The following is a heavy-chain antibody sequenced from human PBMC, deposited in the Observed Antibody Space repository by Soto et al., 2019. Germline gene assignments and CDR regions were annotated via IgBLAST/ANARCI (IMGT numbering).Heavy chain of an antibody. Sequence: SETLSLTCTVSGGSISSYYWSWIRQPPGKGLEWIGYIYYSGSTNYNPSLKSRVTISVDTSKNQFSLKLSSVTAADTAVYYCARGAYGGNWFDPWGQGTVVTVS. D-gene: IGHD5-12*01. CDR1: GGSISSYY. V-gene: IGHV4-59*01. CDR3: ARGAYGGNWFDP. J-gene: IGHJ5*02. CDR2: IYYSGST.